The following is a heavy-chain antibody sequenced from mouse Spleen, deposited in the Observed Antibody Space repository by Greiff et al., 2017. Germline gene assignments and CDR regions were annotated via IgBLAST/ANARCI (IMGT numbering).Heavy chain of an antibody. V-gene: IGHV5-6*01. CDR2: ISSGGSYT. CDR3: ARLEGIYDGSPFDD. CDR1: GFTFSSYG. D-gene: IGHD2-3*01. J-gene: IGHJ2*01. Sequence: EVKLVESGGDLVKPGGSLKLSCAASGFTFSSYGMSWVRQTPDKRLEWVATISSGGSYTYYPDSVKGRFTISRDNAKNTLYLQMSSLKSEDTAMYYCARLEGIYDGSPFDDWGQGTTLTVSS.